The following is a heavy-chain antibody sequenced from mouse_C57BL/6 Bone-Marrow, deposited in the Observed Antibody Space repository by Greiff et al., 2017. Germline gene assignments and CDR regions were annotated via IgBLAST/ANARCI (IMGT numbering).Heavy chain of an antibody. CDR2: IHPNSGST. CDR1: GYTFTSYS. D-gene: IGHD2-4*01. Sequence: QVQLQQPGAELVKPGASVKLSCKASGYTFTSYSMHWVKQRPGQGLEWIGMIHPNSGSTNYNEKFKSKATLTVDKSSSTAYMQLSSLTSEASAVYYCARCGFDYDYFDYWGKGTLVTVSA. V-gene: IGHV1-64*01. J-gene: IGHJ3*01. CDR3: ARCGFDYDYFDY.